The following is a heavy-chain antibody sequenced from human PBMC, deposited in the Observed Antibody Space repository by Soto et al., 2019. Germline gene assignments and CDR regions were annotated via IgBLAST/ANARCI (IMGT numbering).Heavy chain of an antibody. CDR1: GFTVSSNY. CDR3: ARYFVGPAATPQLNYYYYGMDV. D-gene: IGHD2-2*01. J-gene: IGHJ6*02. CDR2: IYSGGST. V-gene: IGHV3-66*01. Sequence: EVQLVESGGGLVQPGGSLRLSCAASGFTVSSNYMSWVRQAPGKGLEWVSVIYSGGSTYYADSVKGRFTISRDNSKNTLYLQMNSLRAEDTAVYYCARYFVGPAATPQLNYYYYGMDVWGQGPTVTVSS.